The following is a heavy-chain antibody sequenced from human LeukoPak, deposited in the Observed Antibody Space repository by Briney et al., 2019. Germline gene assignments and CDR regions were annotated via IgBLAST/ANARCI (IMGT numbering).Heavy chain of an antibody. V-gene: IGHV4-34*01. Sequence: SETLSLTCAVYGGSFSGYYWSWIRQPPGKGLEWIGEINHSGSTNYNPSLKSRVTISVATSKNQFSLKLSSVPAADTAVFYCAPPGGEPDYWGQGTLVAVSS. CDR3: APPGGEPDY. J-gene: IGHJ4*02. CDR2: INHSGST. D-gene: IGHD3-16*01. CDR1: GGSFSGYY.